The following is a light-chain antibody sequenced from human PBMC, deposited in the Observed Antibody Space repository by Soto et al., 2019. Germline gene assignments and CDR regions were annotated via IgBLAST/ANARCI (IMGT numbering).Light chain of an antibody. CDR1: SSDVCGYNY. Sequence: SALTQPPSASGSPGQSVTISCTGTSSDVCGYNYVSWYQQHPGKAPKLMIYEVSKRPSGVPDRFSGSKSGNTASLTVSGLQAEDEADYYCSSYAGSNNLVVFGGGTKLTVL. CDR2: EVS. J-gene: IGLJ2*01. V-gene: IGLV2-8*01. CDR3: SSYAGSNNLVV.